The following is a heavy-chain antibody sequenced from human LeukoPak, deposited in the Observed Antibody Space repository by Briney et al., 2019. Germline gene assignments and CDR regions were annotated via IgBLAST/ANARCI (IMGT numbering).Heavy chain of an antibody. CDR3: ARASKSKDSFDY. CDR1: GGSISSGGYS. Sequence: SETLSLTCAVSGGSISSGGYSWSWIRQPPGKGLEWIGYIYHSGSTYYNPSLKSRVTISVDRSKNQFPLKLSSVTAADTAVYYCARASKSKDSFDYWGQGTLVTVSS. J-gene: IGHJ4*02. CDR2: IYHSGST. V-gene: IGHV4-30-2*01.